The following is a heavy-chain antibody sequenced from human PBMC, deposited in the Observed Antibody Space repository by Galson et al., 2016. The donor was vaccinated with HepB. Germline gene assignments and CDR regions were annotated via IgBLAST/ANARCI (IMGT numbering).Heavy chain of an antibody. CDR3: ARIGSNHNFDY. CDR1: GYTFTVYY. J-gene: IGHJ4*02. Sequence: SVKVSCKASGYTFTVYYMHWVRQAPGQGLEWMGRINPNSGDTHFAQNFQGRVTMTRDTSISTAYMELSRLRSDDTAVYYCARIGSNHNFDYWGQGTLVTVSS. CDR2: INPNSGDT. V-gene: IGHV1-2*06. D-gene: IGHD2-15*01.